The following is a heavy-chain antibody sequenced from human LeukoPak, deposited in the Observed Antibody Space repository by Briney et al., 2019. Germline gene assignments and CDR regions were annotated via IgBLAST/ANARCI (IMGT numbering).Heavy chain of an antibody. CDR1: GGSFSGYY. D-gene: IGHD2/OR15-2a*01. V-gene: IGHV4-34*01. Sequence: PSETLSLTCAVYGGSFSGYYWSWIRQPPGKGLEWIGEINHSGSTNYNPSLKSRVTISVDTTKNQFSLKLSSVTAADTAVYYCARGISFDYWGQGTLVTVSS. CDR2: INHSGST. J-gene: IGHJ4*02. CDR3: ARGISFDY.